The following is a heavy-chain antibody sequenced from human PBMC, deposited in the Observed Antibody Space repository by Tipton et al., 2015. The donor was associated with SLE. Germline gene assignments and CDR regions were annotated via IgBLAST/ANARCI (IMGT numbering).Heavy chain of an antibody. V-gene: IGHV4-59*01. Sequence: TLSLTCTISGGSISRYYWSWIRQPPGKGLEWIGYIYYSGSTNYNPSLKSRVTISVDTSRNQFSLKLSSVTAADTAVYYCARVSGGMAFSSSSEGYYYYHIDVWGKGTTVTVSS. CDR1: GGSISRYY. CDR2: IYYSGST. J-gene: IGHJ6*03. CDR3: ARVSGGMAFSSSSEGYYYYHIDV. D-gene: IGHD6-6*01.